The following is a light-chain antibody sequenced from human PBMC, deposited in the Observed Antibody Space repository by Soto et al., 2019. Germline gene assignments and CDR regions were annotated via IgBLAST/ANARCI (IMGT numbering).Light chain of an antibody. J-gene: IGLJ2*01. CDR3: SSYTSSSTLDVV. Sequence: QSVLTQPASVSGSPGQSITISCTGTSSDVGGYNYVSWYQQHPGKAPKFMIYDVSKRPSGVSSRFSGSKSGNTASLTISGLQAEDEADYYCSSYTSSSTLDVVFGGGTKLTVL. CDR2: DVS. CDR1: SSDVGGYNY. V-gene: IGLV2-14*01.